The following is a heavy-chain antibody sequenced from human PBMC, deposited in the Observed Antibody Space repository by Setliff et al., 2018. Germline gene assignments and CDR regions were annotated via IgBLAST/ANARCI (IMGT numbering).Heavy chain of an antibody. J-gene: IGHJ4*02. Sequence: PGGSLRLSCVASTFTFSNYAVTWVRQAPGKGLEWVSSIDVGGGNTYYADSVKGRFTIFRDGSKNTLFLHMTSLRAEDTAVYYCAKPQVELRWGFESWGQGTLVTVSS. CDR2: IDVGGGNT. V-gene: IGHV3-23*01. D-gene: IGHD1-7*01. CDR1: TFTFSNYA. CDR3: AKPQVELRWGFES.